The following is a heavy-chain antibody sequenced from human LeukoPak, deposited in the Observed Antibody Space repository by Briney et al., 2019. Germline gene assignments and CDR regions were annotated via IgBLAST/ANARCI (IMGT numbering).Heavy chain of an antibody. CDR3: AADNWGGSYLFDY. J-gene: IGHJ4*02. CDR2: IFVGSGNT. CDR1: GFTFTSSA. V-gene: IGHV1-58*02. Sequence: SLKVSCRASGFTFTSSAMQWVRQARGQRLEWRGWIFVGSGNTNYAQKLQERVTITRDMSTSTAYMELSSLRSEDTAVYYCAADNWGGSYLFDYWGQGTLVTVSS. D-gene: IGHD1-26*01.